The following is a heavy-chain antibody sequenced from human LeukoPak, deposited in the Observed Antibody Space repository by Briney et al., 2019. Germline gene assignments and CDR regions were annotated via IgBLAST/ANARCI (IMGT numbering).Heavy chain of an antibody. J-gene: IGHJ6*02. D-gene: IGHD6-25*01. CDR1: GGSISSYY. Sequence: SETLSPTCTVSGGSISSYYWSWIRQPAGKGLEWIGRIYTSGSTNYNPSLKSRVTMSVDTSKNQFSLKLSSVTAADTAVYYCARGGFRGYYYYYGMDVWGQGTTVTVPS. CDR3: ARGGFRGYYYYYGMDV. V-gene: IGHV4-4*07. CDR2: IYTSGST.